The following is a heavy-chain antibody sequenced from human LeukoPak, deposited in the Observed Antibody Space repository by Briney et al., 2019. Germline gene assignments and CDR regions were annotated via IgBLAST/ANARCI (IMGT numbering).Heavy chain of an antibody. V-gene: IGHV3-23*01. CDR2: ISGDAAST. CDR3: STSGKY. D-gene: IGHD3-10*01. Sequence: GGSLRLSCAASGFTFSTYGMNWVRQAPGKGLEWVSGISGDAASTYYADSVKGRFTISRDNSEDTLFLQMNSLRADDTAVYCCSTSGKYWGQGTLVTVSS. CDR1: GFTFSTYG. J-gene: IGHJ4*02.